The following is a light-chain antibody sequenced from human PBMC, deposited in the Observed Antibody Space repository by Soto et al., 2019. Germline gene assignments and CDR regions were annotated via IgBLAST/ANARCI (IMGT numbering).Light chain of an antibody. CDR1: QGISTW. CDR2: SSS. CDR3: LQDHSYPWT. Sequence: DIQMPQSPSFVSASVGDRVTIACRASQGISTWVVWYQQKPGAAPKLLIHSSSNLQSGVPSRFSGSASGTEFTLTISSLQPEDLASYYCLQDHSYPWTFGQGTKV. J-gene: IGKJ1*01. V-gene: IGKV1-12*01.